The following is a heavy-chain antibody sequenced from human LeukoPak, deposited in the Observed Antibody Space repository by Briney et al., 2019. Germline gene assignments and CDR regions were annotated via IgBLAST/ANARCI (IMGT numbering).Heavy chain of an antibody. D-gene: IGHD6-19*01. V-gene: IGHV1-3*01. J-gene: IGHJ4*02. Sequence: GASVKVSCTASGYTFTSYAMHWVRQAPGQRLEWMGWINAGNGNTKYSQKFQGRVTITRDTSASTAYMELSSLRSEDTAVYYCAREARSDGSGWYYFDYWGQGTLVTVSS. CDR2: INAGNGNT. CDR3: AREARSDGSGWYYFDY. CDR1: GYTFTSYA.